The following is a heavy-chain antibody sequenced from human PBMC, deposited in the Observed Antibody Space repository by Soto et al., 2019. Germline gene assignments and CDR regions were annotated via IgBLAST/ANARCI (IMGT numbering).Heavy chain of an antibody. CDR1: GFILNSYG. Sequence: EVQLLESGGGLVQPGGSLRLSCEASGFILNSYGMSWVRQAPGKGLEWVSTLTSGGGTHYADSVKGRFTISRENSKTTLYLQMNSLRAEDTAVYYCAKDGDLYSGYSDRWGQGTLVTGSS. CDR3: AKDGDLYSGYSDR. CDR2: LTSGGGT. D-gene: IGHD5-12*01. V-gene: IGHV3-23*01. J-gene: IGHJ4*02.